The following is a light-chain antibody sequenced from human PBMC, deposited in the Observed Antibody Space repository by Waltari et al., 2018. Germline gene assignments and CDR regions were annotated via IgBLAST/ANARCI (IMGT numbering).Light chain of an antibody. J-gene: IGLJ2*01. V-gene: IGLV1-47*01. CDR2: KTN. CDR3: ASWDDDVSGVV. Sequence: YHQFPVSAPKVLLYKTNHRPSGVPDLFSGSESGTSGSLSISGLRSEDGAEYYCASWDDDVSGVVFGGGTKLTVL.